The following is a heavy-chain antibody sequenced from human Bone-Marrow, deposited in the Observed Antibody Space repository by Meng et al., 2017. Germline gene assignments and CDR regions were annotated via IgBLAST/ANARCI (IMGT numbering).Heavy chain of an antibody. V-gene: IGHV6-1*01. CDR1: GDSVSSKSAA. CDR2: TYYRSKWYN. J-gene: IGHJ4*02. CDR3: ARTGDNGGK. D-gene: IGHD7-27*01. Sequence: QVQLQQSGPGLVKPSQTLSLTCAFSGDSVSSKSAAWNWIRQSPLRGLEWLGRTYYRSKWYNEYAESVKSRITINPDTSKNQFSLQLFSVTPEDTAVYYCARTGDNGGKWGQGTLVTVSS.